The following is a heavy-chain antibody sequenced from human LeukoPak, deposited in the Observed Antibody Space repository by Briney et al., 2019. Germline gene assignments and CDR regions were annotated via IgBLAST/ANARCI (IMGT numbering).Heavy chain of an antibody. CDR2: IYHSGST. CDR1: GGSISSGGYY. J-gene: IGHJ6*03. V-gene: IGHV4-30-2*01. Sequence: SQTLSLTCTVSGGSISSGGYYWSWLRQPPGKGLEWIGYIYHSGSTYYNPSLKSRVTISVDRSKNQFSLKLSSVTAADTAVYYCARGGRRRMVPMYYYYYYMDVWGKGTTVTVSS. D-gene: IGHD3-10*01. CDR3: ARGGRRRMVPMYYYYYYMDV.